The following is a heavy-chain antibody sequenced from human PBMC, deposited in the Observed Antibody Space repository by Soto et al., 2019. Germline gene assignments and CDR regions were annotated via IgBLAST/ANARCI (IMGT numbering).Heavy chain of an antibody. V-gene: IGHV4-59*01. CDR3: DNFTWYFDL. CDR1: GGSISSYF. D-gene: IGHD1-20*01. Sequence: QVQLQESGPGLVKPSETLSLTCTVSGGSISSYFWSWIRQPPGKGLEWIGYIYYTGSTNYNPSLKSRITISVDTSKNQFSLQLSSVTAADTAVYDCDNFTWYFDLWGRGTLVTVSS. J-gene: IGHJ2*01. CDR2: IYYTGST.